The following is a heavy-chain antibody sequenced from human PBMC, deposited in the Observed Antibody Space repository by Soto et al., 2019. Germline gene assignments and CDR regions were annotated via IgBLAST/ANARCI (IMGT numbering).Heavy chain of an antibody. V-gene: IGHV4-39*01. J-gene: IGHJ4*02. D-gene: IGHD4-17*01. CDR2: AYYRGRS. CDR3: VSQRTTVPTQAYFDY. Sequence: SETLSLTCTVSGGSVTNSSYYWGWIRQSPGKGLEWIGSAYYRGRSYSKSSVKSRVTISVDTSKNRFSLSLNSVTASDTAVYFCVSQRTTVPTQAYFDYWGPGALVTVPS. CDR1: GGSVTNSSYY.